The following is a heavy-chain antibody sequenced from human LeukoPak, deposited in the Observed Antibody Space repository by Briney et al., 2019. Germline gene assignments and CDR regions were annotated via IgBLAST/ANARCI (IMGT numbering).Heavy chain of an antibody. V-gene: IGHV4-61*02. J-gene: IGHJ4*02. CDR1: GGSISSGSYY. D-gene: IGHD6-6*01. Sequence: SQTLSLTCTVSGGSISSGSYYWSWIRQPAGKGLEWIGRIYTSGSTNYNPSLKSRVTISVDTSKNQFSLKLSSVAAADTAVYYCARVSSSSSEPHDYWGQGTLVTVSS. CDR2: IYTSGST. CDR3: ARVSSSSSEPHDY.